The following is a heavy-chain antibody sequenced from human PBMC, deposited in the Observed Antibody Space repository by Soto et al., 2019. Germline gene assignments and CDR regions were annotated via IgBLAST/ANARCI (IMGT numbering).Heavy chain of an antibody. CDR2: IHSSGST. Sequence: ETLSLTCTVSGASMNSYHWSWIRQPAGKGLEWIGHIHSSGSTNYNPSLKSRVTMSVDTSKNQFSLRLMSLTAAEKAVYYCARDQAVAAAGITWFDPCGQGSLVTVSS. J-gene: IGHJ5*02. CDR3: ARDQAVAAAGITWFDP. CDR1: GASMNSYH. D-gene: IGHD6-13*01. V-gene: IGHV4-4*07.